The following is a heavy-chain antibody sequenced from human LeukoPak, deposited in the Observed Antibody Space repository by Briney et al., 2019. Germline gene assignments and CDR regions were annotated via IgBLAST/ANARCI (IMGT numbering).Heavy chain of an antibody. CDR2: IFWDENK. CDR3: AHTGYTYGYPFDY. J-gene: IGHJ4*02. Sequence: SGPTLLQPTPTLTLTSTFSGFSVSTGGVGVGWIRQPPGKALEWLSLIFWDENKGYTQSLKSKLTITRDTAKNQVVLTMTNMYPVDTATYYCAHTGYTYGYPFDYWGQGTLVTVSS. D-gene: IGHD5-18*01. CDR1: GFSVSTGGVG. V-gene: IGHV2-5*02.